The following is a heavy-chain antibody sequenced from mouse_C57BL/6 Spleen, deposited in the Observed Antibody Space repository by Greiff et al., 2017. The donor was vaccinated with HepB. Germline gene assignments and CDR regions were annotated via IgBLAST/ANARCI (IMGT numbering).Heavy chain of an antibody. CDR1: GYTFTSYW. Sequence: VQLQQPGAELVMPGASVKLSCKASGYTFTSYWMHWVKQRPGQGLEWIGEIDPSDSYTNYNQKFKGKSTLTVDKSSSTAYMQLSSLTSEDSAVYDCATLDGNYGYFDVWGTGTTVTVSS. CDR2: IDPSDSYT. D-gene: IGHD2-1*01. V-gene: IGHV1-69*01. CDR3: ATLDGNYGYFDV. J-gene: IGHJ1*03.